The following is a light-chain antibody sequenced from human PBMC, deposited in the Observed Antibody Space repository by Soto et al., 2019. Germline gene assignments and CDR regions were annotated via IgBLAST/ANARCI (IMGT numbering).Light chain of an antibody. CDR2: GAS. CDR1: HTFSIKF. J-gene: IGKJ1*01. Sequence: IVLTQSPVTLSLSPCDIATLSCSSSHTFSIKFLAWYQQKPCQSPTLPIHGASTRATGIPARFRGSGSGTEFTLTISSLQSEDFAVYYCQQYNNWPRTFGQGTKVDIK. V-gene: IGKV3-15*01. CDR3: QQYNNWPRT.